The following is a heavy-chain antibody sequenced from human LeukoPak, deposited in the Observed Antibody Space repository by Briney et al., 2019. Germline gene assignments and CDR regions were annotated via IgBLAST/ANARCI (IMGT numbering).Heavy chain of an antibody. D-gene: IGHD5-18*01. J-gene: IGHJ4*02. CDR2: IIASGGAT. CDR1: GFTFSSFA. CDR3: AKDRLGGNNYGHFDY. Sequence: GGSLRLSCAASGFTFSSFAMNWVRLAPGKGLEWVSAIIASGGATYYADSVKGRFTISRDNSESTLYLRMNSLRAEDTAIYYCAKDRLGGNNYGHFDYWGQGTLVTVSS. V-gene: IGHV3-23*01.